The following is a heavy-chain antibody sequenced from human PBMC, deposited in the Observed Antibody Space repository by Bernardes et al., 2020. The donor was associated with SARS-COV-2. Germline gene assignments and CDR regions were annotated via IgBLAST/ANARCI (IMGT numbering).Heavy chain of an antibody. V-gene: IGHV4-39*07. CDR1: GGSISSSSYY. J-gene: IGHJ6*04. D-gene: IGHD3-3*01. CDR2: IYYSGST. Sequence: SEPLSLTCTVSGGSISSSSYYWGWLRQPPGKGLEWIGSIYYSGSTYYNPSLKSRVTISVDTSKNQFSLKLSSVTAADTAVYYCARAVGGVFWSGFSSHLDVWGKGTTVTVSS. CDR3: ARAVGGVFWSGFSSHLDV.